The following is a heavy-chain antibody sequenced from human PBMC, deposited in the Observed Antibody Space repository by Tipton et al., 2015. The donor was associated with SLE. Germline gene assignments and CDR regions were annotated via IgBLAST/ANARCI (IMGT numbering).Heavy chain of an antibody. V-gene: IGHV4-34*01. CDR2: IDRRGNT. D-gene: IGHD5-12*01. CDR3: ARLREATGLFSKRGWFDP. Sequence: TLSLTCAVYGGSFSDHYWRWTWIRQPQPPGKGLEWIGEIDRRGNTKYNPSLKSRVAISVDTSRNQFSLRLSSVTAADTAIYYCARLREATGLFSKRGWFDPWGQGNLVTVSS. CDR1: GGSFSDHY. J-gene: IGHJ5*02.